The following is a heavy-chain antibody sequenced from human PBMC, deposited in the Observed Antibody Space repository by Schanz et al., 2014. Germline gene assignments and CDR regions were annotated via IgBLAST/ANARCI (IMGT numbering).Heavy chain of an antibody. CDR1: GGSISSGGYS. V-gene: IGHV4-30-4*07. CDR3: YGMDV. CDR2: IFFRGST. Sequence: QLQESGPGLVKPSQTLSLTCAVSGGSISSGGYSWSWIRQPPGKGLEWIGYIFFRGSTYYNPSPKSRVTISIATAKNQSSLRLTSVTAADTAVYYCYGMDVWGQGTTVTVSS. J-gene: IGHJ6*02.